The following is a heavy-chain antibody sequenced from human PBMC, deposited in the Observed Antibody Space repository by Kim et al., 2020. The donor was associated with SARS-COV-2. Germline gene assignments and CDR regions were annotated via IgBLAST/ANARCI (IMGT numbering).Heavy chain of an antibody. D-gene: IGHD3-9*01. V-gene: IGHV1-3*01. CDR3: ARGSYYEIFTGYYWYYLDY. Sequence: ASVKVSCKASGYTFTSYAMHWVRQAPGQRLEWMGWINAGNGNTKYSQKFQGSVTITRDTSASTAYMELSSLRSEDTAVYYCARGSYYEIFTGYYWYYLDYWGQGTLVTVSS. CDR2: INAGNGNT. J-gene: IGHJ4*02. CDR1: GYTFTSYA.